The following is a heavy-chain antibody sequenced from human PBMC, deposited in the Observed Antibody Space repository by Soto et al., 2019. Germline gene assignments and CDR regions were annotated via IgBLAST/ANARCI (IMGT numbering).Heavy chain of an antibody. J-gene: IGHJ4*02. Sequence: GGSLRLSCAASGFTFSSYAMSWVRQAPGKGLEWVSAISGSGGSTYYADSVKGRFTISRDNSKNTLYLQMNSLRAEDTAVYYCAKGRETYYYDSSGYYLRLLFDYWGQGTLVTVSS. CDR2: ISGSGGST. D-gene: IGHD3-22*01. CDR1: GFTFSSYA. V-gene: IGHV3-23*01. CDR3: AKGRETYYYDSSGYYLRLLFDY.